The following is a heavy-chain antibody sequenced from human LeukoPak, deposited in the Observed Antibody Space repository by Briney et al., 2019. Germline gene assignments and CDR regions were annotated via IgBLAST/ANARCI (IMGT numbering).Heavy chain of an antibody. D-gene: IGHD6-19*01. CDR2: IYYSGST. Sequence: SETLSLACTVSGGSISSSSYYWGWIRQPPGKGLEWIGSIYYSGSTYYNPSLKSRVTISVDTSKNQFSLKLSSVTAADTAVYCCATTSKQWLVLFDYWGQGTLVTVSS. CDR1: GGSISSSSYY. V-gene: IGHV4-39*01. CDR3: ATTSKQWLVLFDY. J-gene: IGHJ4*02.